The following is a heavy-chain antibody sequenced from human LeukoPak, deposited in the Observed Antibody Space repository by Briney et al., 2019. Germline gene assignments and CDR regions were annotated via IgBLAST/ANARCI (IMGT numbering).Heavy chain of an antibody. CDR3: ARDLWDSYGYVLFDY. V-gene: IGHV3-23*01. CDR1: GFTFSSYA. CDR2: ISGSGGST. J-gene: IGHJ4*02. D-gene: IGHD5-18*01. Sequence: GGSLRLSCAASGFTFSSYAMSWVRQAPGKGLEWVSAISGSGGSTYYADSVKGRFTISRDNAKNSLYLQMNSLRAEDTAVYYCARDLWDSYGYVLFDYWGQGTLVTVSS.